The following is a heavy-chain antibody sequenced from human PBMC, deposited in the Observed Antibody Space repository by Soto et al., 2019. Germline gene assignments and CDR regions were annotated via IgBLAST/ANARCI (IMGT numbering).Heavy chain of an antibody. Sequence: QVQLVESGGGVVQPGRSLRLSCAASGFPFTTYGMHWVREGPGKGLEWVAVISYDGSNKYYAESVKVRFTISRDNSKNTRYLQMNSLGPEETALYYCVGGRYYFYYRCQGTLVTVSS. D-gene: IGHD3-10*01. CDR2: ISYDGSNK. J-gene: IGHJ4*02. CDR1: GFPFTTYG. CDR3: VGGRYYFYY. V-gene: IGHV3-30*03.